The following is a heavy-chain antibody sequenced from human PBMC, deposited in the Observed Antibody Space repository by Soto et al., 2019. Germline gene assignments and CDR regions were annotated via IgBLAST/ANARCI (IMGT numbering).Heavy chain of an antibody. CDR2: ISGSGGST. V-gene: IGHV3-23*01. J-gene: IGHJ3*02. Sequence: EVQLLESGGGLVQPGGSLRLSCAASGFTFSRYAMSWVRQAPGKGLEWVSTISGSGGSTYYADSVKGRFTISRDNPKNTLYLQMNSLSAEDTAVYYCAIVITFYYDTYSFDICGQGTMVTVSS. CDR1: GFTFSRYA. CDR3: AIVITFYYDTYSFDI. D-gene: IGHD3-22*01.